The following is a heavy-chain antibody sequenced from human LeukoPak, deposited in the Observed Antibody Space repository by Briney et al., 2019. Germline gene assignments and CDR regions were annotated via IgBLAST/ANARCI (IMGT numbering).Heavy chain of an antibody. J-gene: IGHJ4*02. CDR3: ARDHLADYFDY. D-gene: IGHD3-3*02. CDR2: IYYSGST. Sequence: PSETLSLTCTVSGGSISSYYWSWIRQPPRKGLEWVGYIYYSGSTNYNSSLKRRVTISIDTSKNQFSLRLSSVTAADTAVYYCARDHLADYFDYWGQGTLVTVSS. CDR1: GGSISSYY. V-gene: IGHV4-59*01.